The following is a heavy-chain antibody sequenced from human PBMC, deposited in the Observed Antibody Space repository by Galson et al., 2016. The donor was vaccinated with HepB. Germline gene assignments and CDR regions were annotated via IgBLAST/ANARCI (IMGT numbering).Heavy chain of an antibody. D-gene: IGHD3-10*01. V-gene: IGHV4-39*01. J-gene: IGHJ2*01. CDR2: IYYSGST. Sequence: SETLSLTCTVSGGSISSSSYYWGWIRQPPGKGLEWIGSIYYSGSTYYNPSLKSRVTISVDTSKNQFSLKLSSVTAADTAVYYCARPGLYWYFDLWGRGTLVTVSS. CDR1: GGSISSSSYY. CDR3: ARPGLYWYFDL.